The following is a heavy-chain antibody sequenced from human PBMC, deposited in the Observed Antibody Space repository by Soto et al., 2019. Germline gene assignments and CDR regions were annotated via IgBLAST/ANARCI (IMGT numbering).Heavy chain of an antibody. CDR1: GFTFSSYA. CDR2: ISGSGGST. D-gene: IGHD3-9*01. J-gene: IGHJ4*02. Sequence: GGSLRLSCAAFGFTFSSYAMSWVRQAPGKGLEWVSAISGSGGSTYYADSVKGRFTIPRDNSKNTLYLQMNSLRAEDAAVYYCAKGSYYDILTGSYYFDYWGQGTLVTVSS. V-gene: IGHV3-23*01. CDR3: AKGSYYDILTGSYYFDY.